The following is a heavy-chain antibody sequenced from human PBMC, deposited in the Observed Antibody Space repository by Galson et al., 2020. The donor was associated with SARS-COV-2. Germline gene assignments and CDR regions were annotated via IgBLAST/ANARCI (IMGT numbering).Heavy chain of an antibody. J-gene: IGHJ6*02. D-gene: IGHD2-8*01. CDR3: AREKHCPNGICRVYGRDV. CDR2: ISASTSYK. V-gene: IGHV3-21*01. Sequence: GESLKISCAASGFTFSTYAMRWVRQAPGKGPEWVSVISASTSYKYYANSVKGRFTISRNNAKWSVILQMDSLRADDTAIYYCAREKHCPNGICRVYGRDVWGHGTTVIVSS. CDR1: GFTFSTYA.